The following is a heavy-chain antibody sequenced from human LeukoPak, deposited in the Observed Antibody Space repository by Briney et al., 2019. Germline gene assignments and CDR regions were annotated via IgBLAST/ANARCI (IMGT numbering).Heavy chain of an antibody. J-gene: IGHJ4*02. V-gene: IGHV3-21*01. Sequence: PGGSLRLSCAASGFTFSSYSMNWVRQAPGKGLEWVSSISSSSSYIYCADSVKGRFTISRDNAKNSLYLQMNSLRAEDMAVYYCARGTSSGWSYFDYWGQGTLVTVSS. CDR3: ARGTSSGWSYFDY. CDR1: GFTFSSYS. CDR2: ISSSSSYI. D-gene: IGHD6-19*01.